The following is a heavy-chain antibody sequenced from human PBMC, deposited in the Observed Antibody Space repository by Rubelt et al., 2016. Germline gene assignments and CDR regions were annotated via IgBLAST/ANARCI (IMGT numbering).Heavy chain of an antibody. J-gene: IGHJ4*02. D-gene: IGHD1-26*01. CDR2: INAGTTNQ. Sequence: QVQLVQSGAEVKKPGASVKVSCKASGYTFTSYAVHWVRQAPGQRLEWMGGINAGTTNQKYSQKFKGRLTHTRDTTTSTAYMGVGSLRSEDTAVYYCARDQGSGSYSSDYWGQGTLVTVSS. CDR1: GYTFTSYA. CDR3: ARDQGSGSYSSDY. V-gene: IGHV1-3*01.